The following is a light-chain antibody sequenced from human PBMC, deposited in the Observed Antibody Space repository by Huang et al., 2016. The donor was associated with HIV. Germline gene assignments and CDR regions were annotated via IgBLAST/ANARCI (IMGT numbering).Light chain of an antibody. CDR3: QQYNDWPPLT. J-gene: IGKJ4*01. V-gene: IGKV3-15*01. CDR1: HSVDSD. Sequence: ELEMTQSPATLSVSPGERATLSCRASHSVDSDLAWYQQKPGQAPRLLIYDASTRATGVSAKFNAAGSGTEFSLTITNLQFDDFAVYYCQQYNDWPPLTVGGGTKVEI. CDR2: DAS.